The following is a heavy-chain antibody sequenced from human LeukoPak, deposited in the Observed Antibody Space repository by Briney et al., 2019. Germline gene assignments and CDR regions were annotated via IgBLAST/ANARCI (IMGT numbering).Heavy chain of an antibody. V-gene: IGHV4-39*07. CDR2: VFYNGAT. J-gene: IGHJ6*03. CDR3: ACGYYTYYYYMDV. D-gene: IGHD3-3*01. Sequence: SETLSLTCIVSGGYISSSIYYWAWVRQPPGKGLEWIGTVFYNGATQYSPSLRSRVTISIDTSTNQFSLKLTSVTAADTAVYYCACGYYTYYYYMDVWGKGTTVTVSS. CDR1: GGYISSSIYY.